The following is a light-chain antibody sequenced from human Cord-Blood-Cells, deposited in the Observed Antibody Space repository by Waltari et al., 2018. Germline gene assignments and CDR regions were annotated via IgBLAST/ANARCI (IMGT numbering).Light chain of an antibody. J-gene: IGKJ3*01. Sequence: DIQVTQSPSTLSASGRERVSITCRASQSISSWLAWYQQKPRKAPKLLIYKASSLESGVPSRFSGSGSGTEFTLTISSLQPDDFATYYCQQYNSYSAFGPGTKVDIK. V-gene: IGKV1-5*03. CDR2: KAS. CDR3: QQYNSYSA. CDR1: QSISSW.